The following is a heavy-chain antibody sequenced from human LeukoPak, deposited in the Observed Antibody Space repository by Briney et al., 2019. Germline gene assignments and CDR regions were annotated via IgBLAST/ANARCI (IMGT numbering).Heavy chain of an antibody. Sequence: PGGSLRLSCAASGFTFSDYYMSWIRQAPGKGLEWVSYISSSGSTIYHADSVKGRFTISRDNSKNTLYLQMNSLRAEDTAVYYCAKENRYYGSGSYHNWFDPWGQGTLVTVSS. CDR2: ISSSGSTI. CDR3: AKENRYYGSGSYHNWFDP. D-gene: IGHD3-10*01. CDR1: GFTFSDYY. J-gene: IGHJ5*02. V-gene: IGHV3-11*01.